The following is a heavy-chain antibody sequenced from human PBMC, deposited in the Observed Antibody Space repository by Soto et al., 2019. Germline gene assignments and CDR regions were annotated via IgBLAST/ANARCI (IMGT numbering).Heavy chain of an antibody. J-gene: IGHJ4*02. Sequence: QLQLQESGPGLVKPSETLSLTCTVSGGSISSSSYYWGWIRQPPGKGLEWIGSIYYSGSTYYNPSPKSRVTISVDTSKNQFALKLSSVTAADTAVYYCARHRRYDILTGYHPIDYWGQGTLVTVSS. CDR2: IYYSGST. D-gene: IGHD3-9*01. CDR1: GGSISSSSYY. V-gene: IGHV4-39*01. CDR3: ARHRRYDILTGYHPIDY.